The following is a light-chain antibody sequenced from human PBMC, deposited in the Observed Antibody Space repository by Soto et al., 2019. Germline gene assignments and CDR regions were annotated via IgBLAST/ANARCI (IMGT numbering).Light chain of an antibody. Sequence: EIVLTQSPATLSLSPGERATLSCRASQSVSSYLAWYQQKPGQAPRLLIYDASNRATGIPARFSGSGSGTDLTLTISSLEPEDFAVYYCQQRSNWPPYTFGRGNKLEIK. CDR1: QSVSSY. J-gene: IGKJ2*01. V-gene: IGKV3-11*01. CDR3: QQRSNWPPYT. CDR2: DAS.